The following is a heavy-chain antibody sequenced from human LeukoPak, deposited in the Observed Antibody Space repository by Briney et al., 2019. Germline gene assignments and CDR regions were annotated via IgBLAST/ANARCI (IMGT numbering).Heavy chain of an antibody. J-gene: IGHJ3*02. CDR2: IYYSGST. Sequence: SETLSLTCTVSGGSISSGGYYWSWIRQHPGKGLEWIGYIYYSGSTYYNPSLKSRVTISVDTSKNQFSLKLSSVTAADTAAYYCARAITMIVVGYDAFDIWGQGTMVTVSS. D-gene: IGHD3-22*01. CDR1: GGSISSGGYY. CDR3: ARAITMIVVGYDAFDI. V-gene: IGHV4-31*03.